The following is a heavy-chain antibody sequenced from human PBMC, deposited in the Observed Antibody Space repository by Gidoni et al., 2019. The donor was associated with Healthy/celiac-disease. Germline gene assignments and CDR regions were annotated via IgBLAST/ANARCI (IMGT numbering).Heavy chain of an antibody. CDR3: AREVVGATFDY. V-gene: IGHV1-69*01. Sequence: QVQLVQSGAAVKKPGSSVTVSCKASGGTFSSYAISWVRQAPGQGLEWMGGIIPIFGTANYAQKFQGRVTITADESTSTAYMELSSLRSEDTAVYYCAREVVGATFDYWGQGTLVTVSS. CDR2: IIPIFGTA. CDR1: GGTFSSYA. J-gene: IGHJ4*02. D-gene: IGHD1-26*01.